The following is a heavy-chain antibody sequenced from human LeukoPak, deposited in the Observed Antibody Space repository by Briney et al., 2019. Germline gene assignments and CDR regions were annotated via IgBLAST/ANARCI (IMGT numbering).Heavy chain of an antibody. D-gene: IGHD3-22*01. CDR1: GYSISSDTYY. Sequence: PSQTLSSTCTVSGYSISSDTYYWNWMRQATGKGLEWICRIYTSGNTYYNPSLKSRVPISVNASKNQFSLKLTSVTAADAAMYYCAREYRSGYFYVHDAFDMWGQGTMVIVSS. J-gene: IGHJ3*02. CDR2: IYTSGNT. CDR3: AREYRSGYFYVHDAFDM. V-gene: IGHV4-61*02.